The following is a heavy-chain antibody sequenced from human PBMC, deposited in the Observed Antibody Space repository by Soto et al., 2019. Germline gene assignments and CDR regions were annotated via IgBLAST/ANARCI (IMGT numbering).Heavy chain of an antibody. CDR1: GFTFSSYS. D-gene: IGHD6-13*01. CDR2: ISSSSSYI. V-gene: IGHV3-21*01. J-gene: IGHJ4*02. Sequence: EVQLVESGGGLVKPGGSLRLSCAASGFTFSSYSMNWVRQAPGKGLEWVSSISSSSSYIYYADSVKGRFTISRDNAKNSLYLQMNRLKAEDTAVYYCERDSKLAAAGTFTYYFDYWGQGTLVTVSS. CDR3: ERDSKLAAAGTFTYYFDY.